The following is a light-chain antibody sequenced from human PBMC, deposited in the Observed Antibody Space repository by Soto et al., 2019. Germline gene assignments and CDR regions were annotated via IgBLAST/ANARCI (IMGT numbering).Light chain of an antibody. CDR2: EGS. V-gene: IGLV2-23*01. CDR1: SSDVGSYNL. J-gene: IGLJ7*01. Sequence: QSVLTQPASVSGSPGQSITISCTGTSSDVGSYNLVSWYQQHPGKAPKLMIYEGSKRPSGVSNRFSGSKSGNTASLTISGLQAEDEADYYCCSYAGSSNAVFGGGTQLTVL. CDR3: CSYAGSSNAV.